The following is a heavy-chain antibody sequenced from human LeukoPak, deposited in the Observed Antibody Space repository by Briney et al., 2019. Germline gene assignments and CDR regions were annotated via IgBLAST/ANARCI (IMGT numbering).Heavy chain of an antibody. V-gene: IGHV3-53*01. CDR2: IYSGGST. CDR3: AREGSNGGYDY. J-gene: IGHJ4*02. CDR1: GFSVSSYY. Sequence: GGSLRLSCAASGFSVSSYYMDWVRQAPGKGLEWVSVIYSGGSTYYADSVRGRFTISRDNSKNTLFVQMNSLRAEDTAVYYCAREGSNGGYDYWGQGTLVTVAS. D-gene: IGHD2-8*01.